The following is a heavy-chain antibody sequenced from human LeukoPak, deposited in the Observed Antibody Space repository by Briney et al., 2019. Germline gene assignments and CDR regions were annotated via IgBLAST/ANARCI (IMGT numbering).Heavy chain of an antibody. D-gene: IGHD5-24*01. J-gene: IGHJ4*02. V-gene: IGHV4-59*11. Sequence: SETLSLTCTVSGGSISSHYWSWIRQPPGKGLEWIGYIYYSGSTNYNLSLKSRVTISVDTSKSQFSLKLSSVTAADTAVYYCARGAGWLPLVWGQGTLVTVSS. CDR1: GGSISSHY. CDR3: ARGAGWLPLV. CDR2: IYYSGST.